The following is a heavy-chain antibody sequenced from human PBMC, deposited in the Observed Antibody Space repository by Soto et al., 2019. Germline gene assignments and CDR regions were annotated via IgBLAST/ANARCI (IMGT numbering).Heavy chain of an antibody. J-gene: IGHJ5*02. CDR3: ARHEPGYGSVKFDP. D-gene: IGHD3-10*01. V-gene: IGHV4-39*01. Sequence: PSETLSLTCTVSGGSISSSSYYWGWIRQPPGKGLEWIGSIYYSGSTYYNPSLKSRVTISVDTSKNQFSLKLSSVTAADTAVYYCARHEPGYGSVKFDPWGQGTLVT. CDR2: IYYSGST. CDR1: GGSISSSSYY.